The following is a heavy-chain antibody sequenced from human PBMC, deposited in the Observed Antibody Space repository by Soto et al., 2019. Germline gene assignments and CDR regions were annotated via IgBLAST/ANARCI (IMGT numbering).Heavy chain of an antibody. D-gene: IGHD4-4*01. J-gene: IGHJ3*02. CDR2: ISWNSDNI. CDR3: AKDLDSNYGYAFDI. Sequence: EVQLVESGGGLVQPGRSLRLSGAASGFTFDDYAMHWVRQAPGKGLEWVSGISWNSDNIGYADSVKGRFTISRDNVKNALYLQMNSLRAEDTALYYCAKDLDSNYGYAFDIWGQGTIVTVSS. CDR1: GFTFDDYA. V-gene: IGHV3-9*01.